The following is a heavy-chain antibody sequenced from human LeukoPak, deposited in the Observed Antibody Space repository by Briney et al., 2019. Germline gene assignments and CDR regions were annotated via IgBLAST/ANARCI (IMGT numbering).Heavy chain of an antibody. V-gene: IGHV1-2*02. Sequence: ASVKVSCKASGYTFTGYYMHWVRQAPGQGLEWMGWINPNSGGTNYAQKFQGRVTITRDTSISTAYMELSRLRSDDTAVYYCASAWNWNSGFDPWGQGTLVTVSS. CDR2: INPNSGGT. CDR1: GYTFTGYY. J-gene: IGHJ5*02. D-gene: IGHD1-7*01. CDR3: ASAWNWNSGFDP.